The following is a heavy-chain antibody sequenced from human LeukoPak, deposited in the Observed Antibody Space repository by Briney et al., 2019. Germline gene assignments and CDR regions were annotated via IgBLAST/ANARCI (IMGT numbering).Heavy chain of an antibody. CDR1: GFTVSSNY. J-gene: IGHJ4*02. Sequence: QSGGSLRLSCAASGFTVSSNYMSWVRQAPGKGLEWVSVIYSGVTTYYAESAKGRFTTSRDNSKNTLFLQMNSLRAEDTAVYYCAGGIGGFYDSSGYYNYWGQGTLVTVSS. D-gene: IGHD3-22*01. V-gene: IGHV3-53*01. CDR2: IYSGVTT. CDR3: AGGIGGFYDSSGYYNY.